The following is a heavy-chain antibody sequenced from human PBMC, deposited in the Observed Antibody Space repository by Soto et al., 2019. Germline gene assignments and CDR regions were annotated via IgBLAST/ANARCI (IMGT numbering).Heavy chain of an antibody. D-gene: IGHD3-3*01. CDR2: MNPNNGNT. CDR3: ARQYYDFWSGYNYGMDV. V-gene: IGHV1-8*01. J-gene: IGHJ6*02. Sequence: QVQLVQSGAEVKKPGASVKVSCKASGYTFTSYDINWVRQATGQGLEWMGWMNPNNGNTGYAQKFQGRVTMTRNTSISTAYMEPSSLRSEDTAVYYCARQYYDFWSGYNYGMDVWGQGTTVTVSS. CDR1: GYTFTSYD.